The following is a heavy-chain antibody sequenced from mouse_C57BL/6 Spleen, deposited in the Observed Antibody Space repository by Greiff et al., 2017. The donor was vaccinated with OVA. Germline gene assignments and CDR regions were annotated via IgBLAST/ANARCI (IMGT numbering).Heavy chain of an antibody. J-gene: IGHJ4*01. D-gene: IGHD2-5*01. CDR1: GFTFSDYY. V-gene: IGHV5-16*01. CDR3: ARYYSNYEDYAMDY. CDR2: INYDGSST. Sequence: EVKVVESEGGLVQPGSSMKLSCTASGFTFSDYYMAWVRQVPEKGLEWVANINYDGSSTYYLDSLKSRFIISRDNAKNILYLQMSSLKSEDTATYYCARYYSNYEDYAMDYWGQGTSVTVSS.